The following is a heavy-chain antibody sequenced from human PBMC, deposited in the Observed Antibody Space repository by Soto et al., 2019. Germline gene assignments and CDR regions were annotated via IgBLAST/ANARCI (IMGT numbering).Heavy chain of an antibody. D-gene: IGHD2-15*01. CDR2: IIPIFGTA. V-gene: IGHV1-69*13. CDR1: GGTFSSYA. CDR3: AREGYCSGGSCYSADNHYYYYYGMDV. J-gene: IGHJ6*02. Sequence: SVKVSCKASGGTFSSYAISWVRQAPGQGLEWMGGIIPIFGTANYAQKFQGRVTITADESTSTAYMELSSLRSEDTAVYYCAREGYCSGGSCYSADNHYYYYYGMDVWGQGTTVTVSS.